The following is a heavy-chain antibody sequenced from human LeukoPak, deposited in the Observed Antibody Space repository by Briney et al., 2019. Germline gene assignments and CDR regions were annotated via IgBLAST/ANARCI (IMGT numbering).Heavy chain of an antibody. Sequence: GGSLRLSCAASGFKFSDHYIDWVRQAPGKGLEWVSAISGSGGSTYYADSVKGRFTISRDNSKNTLYLQMNSLRAEDTAVYYCAKSGSLLWFGELSLKFDYWGQGTLVTVSS. CDR1: GFKFSDHY. CDR2: ISGSGGST. J-gene: IGHJ4*02. V-gene: IGHV3-23*01. CDR3: AKSGSLLWFGELSLKFDY. D-gene: IGHD3-10*01.